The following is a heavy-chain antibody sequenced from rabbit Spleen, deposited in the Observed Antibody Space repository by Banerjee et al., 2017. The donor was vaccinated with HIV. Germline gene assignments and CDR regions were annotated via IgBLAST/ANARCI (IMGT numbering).Heavy chain of an antibody. CDR3: ARDTSTSFSTYGMDL. V-gene: IGHV1S40*01. CDR1: GFTISSSYY. Sequence: QSLEESGGDLVKPGASLTLTCTASGFTISSSYYMCWVRQAPGKGLECIACIYAGSSGNTYSAIWAKGRFTISKTSSTTVTLQMTSLTAADTATYFCARDTSTSFSTYGMDLWGQGTLVTVS. D-gene: IGHD1-1*01. CDR2: IYAGSSGNT. J-gene: IGHJ6*01.